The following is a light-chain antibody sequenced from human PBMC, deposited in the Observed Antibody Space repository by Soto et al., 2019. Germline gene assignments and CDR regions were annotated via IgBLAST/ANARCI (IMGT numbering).Light chain of an antibody. CDR2: GNS. Sequence: QPVLTQPPSVSGAPGQRVTISCTGSSSNIGAGYDVHWYQQLPGTAPKLLIYGNSNRPSGVPDRFSGTKSGTSASLAITGLQAEAEADYYCQSYDSSLSGSVGSGRGPKLTVL. J-gene: IGLJ2*01. CDR3: QSYDSSLSGSVG. CDR1: SSNIGAGYD. V-gene: IGLV1-40*01.